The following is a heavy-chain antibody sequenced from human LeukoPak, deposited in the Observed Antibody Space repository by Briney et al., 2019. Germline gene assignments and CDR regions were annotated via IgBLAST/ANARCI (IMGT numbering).Heavy chain of an antibody. J-gene: IGHJ6*04. CDR2: ISSSASTL. CDR1: GFTFTSYE. V-gene: IGHV3-48*03. CDR3: SDIGIAMIGGV. D-gene: IGHD3-10*01. Sequence: GASLKLSCEASGFTFTSYEMNWVRQAPGQGLEWVSYISSSASTLSYAHSVKGRFTISRDNAMTSLYLQMNSVKANDTTVYFYSDIGIAMIGGVWGKGTTVTISS.